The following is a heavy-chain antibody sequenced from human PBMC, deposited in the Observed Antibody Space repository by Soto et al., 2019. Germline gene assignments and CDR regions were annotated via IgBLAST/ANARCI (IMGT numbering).Heavy chain of an antibody. V-gene: IGHV1-69*13. CDR2: IIPIFGTA. D-gene: IGHD1-26*01. CDR3: ARPIVGAYDAFDI. J-gene: IGHJ3*02. CDR1: GGTFSSYA. Sequence: SVKVSCKASGGTFSSYAISWVRQAPGQGLEWMGGIIPIFGTANYAQKFQGRVTITADESTSTAYMELSSLRSEDTAVYYCARPIVGAYDAFDIWGQGTMVTVSS.